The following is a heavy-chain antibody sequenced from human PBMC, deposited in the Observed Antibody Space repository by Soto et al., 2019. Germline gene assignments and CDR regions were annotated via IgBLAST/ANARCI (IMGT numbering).Heavy chain of an antibody. V-gene: IGHV1-3*01. CDR3: AREIQVGGGDY. CDR1: GYTFTSYA. CDR2: INAGNGNT. J-gene: IGHJ4*02. D-gene: IGHD3-16*01. Sequence: QVQLVQSGAEVKKPGASVKVSCKASGYTFTSYAMHWVRQAPGQRLEWMGWINAGNGNTKYSQKFQGRVTITRDTSASPAYMELSSLRSEETAVYYCAREIQVGGGDYWGQGTLVTVSS.